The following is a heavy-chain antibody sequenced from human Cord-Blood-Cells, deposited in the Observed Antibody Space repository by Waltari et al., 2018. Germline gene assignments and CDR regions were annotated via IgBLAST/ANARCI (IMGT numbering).Heavy chain of an antibody. Sequence: QVQLQQWGAGLLKPSETLSLTCAVYGGSFSGYYWSWIRPPPGKGLEWIGEINHSGSTNYNPSLKSRVTISVDTSKNQFSLKLSSVTAADTAVYYCARGGRYCSSTSCQNNWFDPWGQGTLVTVSS. V-gene: IGHV4-34*01. CDR3: ARGGRYCSSTSCQNNWFDP. CDR1: GGSFSGYY. CDR2: INHSGST. J-gene: IGHJ5*02. D-gene: IGHD2-2*01.